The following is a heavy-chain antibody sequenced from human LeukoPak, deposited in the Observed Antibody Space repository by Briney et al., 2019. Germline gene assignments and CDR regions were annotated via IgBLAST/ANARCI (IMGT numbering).Heavy chain of an antibody. CDR2: IHHSGST. CDR3: ASKGSSSSRYYFDY. V-gene: IGHV4-4*02. J-gene: IGHJ4*02. CDR1: GGSISSCNW. D-gene: IGHD2-2*01. Sequence: SGTLSLTCAVSGGSISSCNWWSWVRQPPGKGLEWIGEIHHSGSTNYNPSLKSRVTISVDKSRNQFSLKLSSVTAADTAVYYCASKGSSSSRYYFDYWGQGTLVTVSS.